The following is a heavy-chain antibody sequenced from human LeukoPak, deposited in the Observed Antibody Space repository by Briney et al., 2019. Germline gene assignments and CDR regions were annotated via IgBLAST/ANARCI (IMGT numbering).Heavy chain of an antibody. CDR3: ARDYTSYYYYYMDV. D-gene: IGHD3-16*01. CDR1: GYTFTNYG. V-gene: IGHV1-18*01. Sequence: ASVTVSCKASGYTFTNYGISWVRQAPGQGREWMGWISAYNGNTNYAQKLQGRVTMTTDTSTSTAYMELRSLRSDDTAVYYCARDYTSYYYYYMDVWGKGTTVTVSS. CDR2: ISAYNGNT. J-gene: IGHJ6*03.